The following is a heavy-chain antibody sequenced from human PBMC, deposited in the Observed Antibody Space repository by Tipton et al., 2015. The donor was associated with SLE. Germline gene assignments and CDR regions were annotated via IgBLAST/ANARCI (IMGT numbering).Heavy chain of an antibody. CDR3: ARISVDTTMAQRVDYGMDV. V-gene: IGHV4-39*07. D-gene: IGHD5-18*01. CDR2: IYYSGNT. Sequence: TLSLTCTVSGGSVSSSTYYWGWIRQPPGKGLEWIGSIYYSGNTYYNPSLKSRVTISVDTSKNQFSLKLTSVTAADTAVYYCARISVDTTMAQRVDYGMDVWGQGTTVTVSS. J-gene: IGHJ6*02. CDR1: GGSVSSSTYY.